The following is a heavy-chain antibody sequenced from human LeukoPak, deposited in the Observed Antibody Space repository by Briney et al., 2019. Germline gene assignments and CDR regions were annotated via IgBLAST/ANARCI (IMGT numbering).Heavy chain of an antibody. D-gene: IGHD3-22*01. Sequence: GGSLRLSCAASGFTFSIYAMSWVRQAPGEGLELVSTTCGSAASPYYADSVKGRFTISRDNSKNTLYLQMNSLRAEDTAVYSCAKQPGSVVDSSGSLSRHWGQGTLVTVSS. J-gene: IGHJ4*02. CDR3: AKQPGSVVDSSGSLSRH. CDR2: TCGSAASP. V-gene: IGHV3-23*01. CDR1: GFTFSIYA.